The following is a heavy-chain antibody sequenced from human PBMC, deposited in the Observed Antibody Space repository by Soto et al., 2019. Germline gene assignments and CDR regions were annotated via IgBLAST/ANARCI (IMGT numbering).Heavy chain of an antibody. V-gene: IGHV1-69*12. D-gene: IGHD6-25*01. CDR3: ARQGAALRDYYYGMDV. J-gene: IGHJ6*02. CDR2: IIPIFGTA. Sequence: QVQRVQSGAEVKKPGSSVKVSCKASGGTFSSYAISWVRQDPGQGLEWMGGIIPIFGTANYAQKFQGRVTITADESTSTAYMELSSLRSEDTAVYYCARQGAALRDYYYGMDVWGQGTTVTVSS. CDR1: GGTFSSYA.